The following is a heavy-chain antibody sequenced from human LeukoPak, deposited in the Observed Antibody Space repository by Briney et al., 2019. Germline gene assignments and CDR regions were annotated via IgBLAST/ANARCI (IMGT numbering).Heavy chain of an antibody. CDR3: ARSITPADNDMPVNQ. D-gene: IGHD1-20*01. J-gene: IGHJ4*02. CDR2: INPNSGGT. Sequence: ASVRVSCKASGYTFTGYYMHWVRQAPGQGLEWMGWINPNSGGTNYAQKFQGRVTMTRDTSISTAYMELSRLRSDDTAVYYCARSITPADNDMPVNQWGQGTLVTVSS. CDR1: GYTFTGYY. V-gene: IGHV1-2*02.